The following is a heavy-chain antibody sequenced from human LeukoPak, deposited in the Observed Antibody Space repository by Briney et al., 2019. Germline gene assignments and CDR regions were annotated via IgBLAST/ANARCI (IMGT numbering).Heavy chain of an antibody. D-gene: IGHD5-12*01. V-gene: IGHV1-46*01. CDR2: INPSGGST. Sequence: ASVKVSRKASGGTFSSYAISWVRQAPGQGLEWMGIINPSGGSTSYAQKFQGRVTMTRDMSTSTVYMELSSLRSEDTAVYYCARGGRYSGYADSHLAGYYFDYWGQGTLVTVSS. CDR1: GGTFSSYA. J-gene: IGHJ4*02. CDR3: ARGGRYSGYADSHLAGYYFDY.